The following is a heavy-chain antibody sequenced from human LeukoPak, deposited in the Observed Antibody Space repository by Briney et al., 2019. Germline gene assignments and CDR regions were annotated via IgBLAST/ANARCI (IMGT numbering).Heavy chain of an antibody. V-gene: IGHV1-69*04. D-gene: IGHD2-15*01. J-gene: IGHJ4*02. CDR3: ARGAPGSSCSGGSCPYFDY. CDR1: GGTFSSYA. Sequence: SVKVSCKASGGTFSSYAISWVRQAPGQGLEWMGRIIPILGIANYAQKFQGRVTITADKSTSTAYMELSSLRSEDTAVYYCARGAPGSSCSGGSCPYFDYWGQGTLVTVSS. CDR2: IIPILGIA.